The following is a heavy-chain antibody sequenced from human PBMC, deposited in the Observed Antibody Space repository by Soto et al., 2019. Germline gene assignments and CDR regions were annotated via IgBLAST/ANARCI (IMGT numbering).Heavy chain of an antibody. CDR1: GESFSGYY. CDR3: ARYEYGNSLYGVDV. V-gene: IGHV4-34*01. D-gene: IGHD1-7*01. CDR2: VDHRGST. J-gene: IGHJ6*02. Sequence: SETLSLTCVVSGESFSGYYWSWIRQTRGMGLEWIGEVDHRGSTTYNPSLKNRASISIDSSKNLFSLELTSVTAADTALYFCARYEYGNSLYGVDVWGQGTRVTVSS.